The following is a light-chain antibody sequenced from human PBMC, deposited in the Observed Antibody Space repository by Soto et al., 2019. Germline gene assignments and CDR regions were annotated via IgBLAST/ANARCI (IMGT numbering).Light chain of an antibody. Sequence: IQLTQSPSSLSASVGDRVTITCRASQGISSYLGWYQQKPGKAPNLLIYDASTLHSGVPSRFSGGGSGTDFTLTISSLQPEDFATYYCQQVNVYPSTFGGGTKVDIE. CDR2: DAS. CDR3: QQVNVYPST. CDR1: QGISSY. J-gene: IGKJ4*01. V-gene: IGKV1-9*01.